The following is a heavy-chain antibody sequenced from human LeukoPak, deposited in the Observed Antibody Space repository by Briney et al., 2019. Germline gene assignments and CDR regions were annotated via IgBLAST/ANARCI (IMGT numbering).Heavy chain of an antibody. CDR3: ARSDSSGRYGGYYYYYMDV. V-gene: IGHV1-18*01. J-gene: IGHJ6*03. CDR1: GYTFTTYG. CDR2: ISAYNGNT. D-gene: IGHD6-19*01. Sequence: ASVKVSCKASGYTFTTYGFTWVRQAPGQGLEWMGWISAYNGNTNYAQKLQGRVTMTTDTSTSTAYMEVRSLRSDDTAVYYCARSDSSGRYGGYYYYYMDVWGKGTTVTASS.